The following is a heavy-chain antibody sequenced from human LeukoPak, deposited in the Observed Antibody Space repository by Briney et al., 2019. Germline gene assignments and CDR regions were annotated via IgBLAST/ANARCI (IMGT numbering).Heavy chain of an antibody. CDR3: ARGRDSSSWYLWFDP. Sequence: SETLSLTCAVYGGSFSGYYWSWIRQPPGKGLEWIGEINHSGSTNYNPSLKSRVTISVDTSKNQFSLKLSSVTAADTAVYYCARGRDSSSWYLWFDPWGQGTLVTVSA. CDR1: GGSFSGYY. V-gene: IGHV4-34*01. D-gene: IGHD6-13*01. CDR2: INHSGST. J-gene: IGHJ5*02.